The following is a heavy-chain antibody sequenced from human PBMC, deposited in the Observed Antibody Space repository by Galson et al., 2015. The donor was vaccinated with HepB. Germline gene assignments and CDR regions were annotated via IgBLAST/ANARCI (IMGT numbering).Heavy chain of an antibody. J-gene: IGHJ4*02. CDR3: ARGGTGSDY. Sequence: SVKVSCKASGSTFTSYVISWVRQAPGQGLEWLGRISGYNGHTNYAQNLQNKVTMTTGTSTSTAYLELRRLKSDDTAIYYCARGGTGSDYWGQGTLVTVSS. D-gene: IGHD6-19*01. CDR1: GSTFTSYV. V-gene: IGHV1-18*04. CDR2: ISGYNGHT.